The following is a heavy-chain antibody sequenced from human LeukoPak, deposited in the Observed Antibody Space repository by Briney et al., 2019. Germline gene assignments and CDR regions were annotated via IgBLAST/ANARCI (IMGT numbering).Heavy chain of an antibody. CDR1: GFTFSSYS. Sequence: PGGSLRLSCAASGFTFSSYSMNSVRQAPGKGLEWVSSISSSSSYIYYADSVKGRFNISRDNAKNSLYLQMNSLRAEDTAVYYCARDRYSYGFDYWGQGTLVTVSS. D-gene: IGHD5-18*01. CDR2: ISSSSSYI. J-gene: IGHJ4*02. V-gene: IGHV3-21*01. CDR3: ARDRYSYGFDY.